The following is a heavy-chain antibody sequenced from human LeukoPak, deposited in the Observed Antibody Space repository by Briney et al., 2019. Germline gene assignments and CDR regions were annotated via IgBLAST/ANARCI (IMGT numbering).Heavy chain of an antibody. CDR3: ARAPRGWTVVPDY. Sequence: SETLSLTCTVSGGSISSSSYYWGWIRQPPGKGLEWIGSIYYSGSTYYNPSLKSRVTISVDTSKNQFSLKLSSVTAADTAVYYCARAPRGWTVVPDYWGQGTLVTVSS. V-gene: IGHV4-39*01. D-gene: IGHD3-10*01. CDR2: IYYSGST. J-gene: IGHJ4*02. CDR1: GGSISSSSYY.